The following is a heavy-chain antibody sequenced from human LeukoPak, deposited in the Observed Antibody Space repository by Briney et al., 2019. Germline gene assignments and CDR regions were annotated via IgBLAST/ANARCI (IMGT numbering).Heavy chain of an antibody. Sequence: GESLKISCKGSGYSFTSYWIGWVRQMPGKGLEWMGIIYPGDSDTRYSPSFQGQVTISADKSISTAYLQWSSLKASDTAMYYCARQARDYVWGSYRYTPYLDYWGQGTLVTVSS. CDR2: IYPGDSDT. CDR1: GYSFTSYW. J-gene: IGHJ4*02. CDR3: ARQARDYVWGSYRYTPYLDY. V-gene: IGHV5-51*01. D-gene: IGHD3-16*02.